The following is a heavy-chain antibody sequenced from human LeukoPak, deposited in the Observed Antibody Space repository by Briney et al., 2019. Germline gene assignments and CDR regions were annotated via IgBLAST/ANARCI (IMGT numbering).Heavy chain of an antibody. D-gene: IGHD3-3*01. V-gene: IGHV3-7*01. CDR3: ARSNDFWSAYDYYFDY. J-gene: IGHJ4*02. CDR2: IKQDGNEK. Sequence: GGSPRLSCAASGFTFSSYWMSWVRQAPGKGLEWVANIKQDGNEKYYVDSVKGRFTISRDNAKNSLYLQINSLRAEDTAVYYCARSNDFWSAYDYYFDYWGQGTLVTVSS. CDR1: GFTFSSYW.